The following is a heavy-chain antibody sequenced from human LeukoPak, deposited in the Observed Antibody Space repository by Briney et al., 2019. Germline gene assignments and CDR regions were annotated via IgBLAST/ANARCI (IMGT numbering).Heavy chain of an antibody. Sequence: GASVKVSCKASGYTFTGYYIHWVRQAPGQGLEWMGWINPNSGGTNYAQKFQGRVTMTRDTSISTAYMELSRLRSDDTAVYYCARASLVISSVAARPRFLLYWGQGTLVTVSS. V-gene: IGHV1-2*02. CDR3: ARASLVISSVAARPRFLLY. CDR2: INPNSGGT. J-gene: IGHJ4*02. D-gene: IGHD6-6*01. CDR1: GYTFTGYY.